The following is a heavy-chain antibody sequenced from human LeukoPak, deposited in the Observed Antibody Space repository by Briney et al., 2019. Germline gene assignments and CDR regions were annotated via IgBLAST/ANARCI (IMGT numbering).Heavy chain of an antibody. J-gene: IGHJ4*02. D-gene: IGHD2-15*01. CDR1: GFTVSSNY. CDR3: TRQDCSGGSCSYVDY. V-gene: IGHV3-53*01. Sequence: GGSLRLSCAASGFTVSSNYMSWVRQAPGKGLEWVSVIYSGGDTYYADSVRGRFTVSRDNSKNTLYLQMNSLRVDDTAVYYCTRQDCSGGSCSYVDYRGQGTLVTVSS. CDR2: IYSGGDT.